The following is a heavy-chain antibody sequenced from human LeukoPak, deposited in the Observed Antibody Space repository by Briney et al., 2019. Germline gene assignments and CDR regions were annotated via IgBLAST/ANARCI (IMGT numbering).Heavy chain of an antibody. J-gene: IGHJ5*02. CDR2: IIPIFGIA. V-gene: IGHV1-69*04. Sequence: GASVKVSCKASGGTFSSYAISWVRQAPGQGLEWMGRIIPIFGIANYAQKFQGRVTITADKSTSTAYMELSSLRSEDTAVYYCARDPVTTRFDPWGQGTLGTVSS. CDR3: ARDPVTTRFDP. D-gene: IGHD4-17*01. CDR1: GGTFSSYA.